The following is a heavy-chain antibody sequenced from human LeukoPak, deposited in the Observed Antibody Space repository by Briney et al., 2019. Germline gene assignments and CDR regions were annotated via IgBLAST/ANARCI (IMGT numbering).Heavy chain of an antibody. Sequence: GGSLRLSCAASGFTFSDCYMSWIRQAPGKGLEWVSYISRSGSIIYYADSVKGRFTISRDNAKNSLYLQMNSLRAEDTAVYYCARGLYDSGNYLPDYWGQGTLVTVSS. D-gene: IGHD3-10*01. V-gene: IGHV3-11*01. J-gene: IGHJ4*02. CDR1: GFTFSDCY. CDR2: ISRSGSII. CDR3: ARGLYDSGNYLPDY.